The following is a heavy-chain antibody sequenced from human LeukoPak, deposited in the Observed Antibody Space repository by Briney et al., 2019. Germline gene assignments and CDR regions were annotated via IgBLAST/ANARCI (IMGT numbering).Heavy chain of an antibody. D-gene: IGHD3-9*01. CDR1: GYTVTEVA. J-gene: IGHJ6*04. CDR2: FHPKDADM. CDR3: ATVQYTLLPGYLNQMEV. V-gene: IGHV1-24*01. Sequence: ASVTVSCTVSGYTVTEVAIHWVRQTPGEGLEWMGGFHPKDADMIYAQRFQGRVTMTQDTSTDTVYMELSSLRSEGTAIYYCATVQYTLLPGYLNQMEVWGKGTTVTISS.